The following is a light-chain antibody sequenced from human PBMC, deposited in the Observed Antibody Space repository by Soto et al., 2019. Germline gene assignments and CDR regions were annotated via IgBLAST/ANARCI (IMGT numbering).Light chain of an antibody. CDR1: QSVRSN. V-gene: IGKV3-11*01. Sequence: EIVLTQSPATLSLSPGERATLSCRASQSVRSNLAWYQQKPGQAPRLLIYDASNRATGIPARFSGSGSGTDFTLTISSLEPEDFAVYYCQQRSNWPPSLTFGGGTKVEIK. J-gene: IGKJ4*01. CDR2: DAS. CDR3: QQRSNWPPSLT.